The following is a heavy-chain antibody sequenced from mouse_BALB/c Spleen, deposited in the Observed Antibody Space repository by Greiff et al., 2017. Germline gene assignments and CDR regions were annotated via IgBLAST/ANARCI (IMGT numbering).Heavy chain of an antibody. CDR2: IDPENGDT. CDR3: NAITPNYFDD. D-gene: IGHD1-1*01. V-gene: IGHV14-4*02. Sequence: EVQLQESGAELVRSGASVKLSCTASGFNIKDYYMHWVKQRPEQGLEWIGWIDPENGDTEYAPKFQGKATMTADTSSNTAYLQLSSLTSEDTAVYYCNAITPNYFDDWGQGTTLTVSS. CDR1: GFNIKDYY. J-gene: IGHJ2*01.